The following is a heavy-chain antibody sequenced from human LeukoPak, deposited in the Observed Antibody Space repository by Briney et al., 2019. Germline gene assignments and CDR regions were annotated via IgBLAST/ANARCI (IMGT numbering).Heavy chain of an antibody. CDR1: GFTFSNYA. D-gene: IGHD2-2*01. J-gene: IGHJ4*02. CDR3: ARGDGEEVPETRLLGF. V-gene: IGHV3-30*04. CDR2: ISYGGSEE. Sequence: GQSLRLSCEASGFTFSNYAIHWVRQAPGKGLEWVAVISYGGSEEYYADSVKGRFTISRDNSKRTVYSQMNSLRPEDTAVYYCARGDGEEVPETRLLGFWGQGTLVTVSS.